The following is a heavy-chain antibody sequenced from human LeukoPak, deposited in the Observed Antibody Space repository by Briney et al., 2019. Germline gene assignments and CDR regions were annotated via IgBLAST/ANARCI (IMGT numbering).Heavy chain of an antibody. J-gene: IGHJ4*02. CDR1: GYTFTGYY. CDR2: INPNSDGT. D-gene: IGHD6-19*01. V-gene: IGHV1-2*04. Sequence: ASVKVSCKASGYTFTGYYMHWVRQAPGQGLEWMGWINPNSDGTNYAQRFQGWVTMTRDTSISTAYMELSRLRSDDTAVYYCARLSGGRDAVAGSWVFDYWGQGTLVTVSS. CDR3: ARLSGGRDAVAGSWVFDY.